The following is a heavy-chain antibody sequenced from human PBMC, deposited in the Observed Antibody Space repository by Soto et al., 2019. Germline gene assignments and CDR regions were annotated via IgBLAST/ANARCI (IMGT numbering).Heavy chain of an antibody. D-gene: IGHD6-25*01. CDR2: IYYSGST. J-gene: IGHJ4*02. CDR3: ARGYSRIAAKLDY. Sequence: LSLTCTVSGGSISSGDYYWSWIRQPPGKGLEWIGYIYYSGSTYYNPSLKSRVTISVDTSKNQFSLKLSSVTAADTAVYYCARGYSRIAAKLDYWGQGTPVTVYS. V-gene: IGHV4-30-4*01. CDR1: GGSISSGDYY.